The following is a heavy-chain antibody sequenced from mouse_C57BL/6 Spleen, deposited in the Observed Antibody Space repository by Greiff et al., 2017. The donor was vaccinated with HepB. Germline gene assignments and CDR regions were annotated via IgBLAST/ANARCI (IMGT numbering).Heavy chain of an antibody. CDR1: GYTFTSYW. CDR2: INPSSGYT. J-gene: IGHJ4*01. CDR3: AKYCAGTGCNAMDY. Sequence: QVQLQQSGAELAKPGASVKLSCKASGYTFTSYWMHWVKQRPGQGLEWIGYINPSSGYTKYNKKFKDKATLTADKSSSTAYMQRSSLTNEDSAVYYGAKYCAGTGCNAMDYWGQGTSVTVSS. D-gene: IGHD2-14*01. V-gene: IGHV1-7*01.